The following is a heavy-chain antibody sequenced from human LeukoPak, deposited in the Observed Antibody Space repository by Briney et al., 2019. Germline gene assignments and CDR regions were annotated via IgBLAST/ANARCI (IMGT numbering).Heavy chain of an antibody. Sequence: ASVKGSCKASGYSFSGYYLQWVRQAPGQGLEWMGWLNPNSGGTNYAQKFQGRVTMTRDTSISTAYMELTRLGSDDTAVYYCARDGDGYNLGYWGQGVLVTVSS. CDR3: ARDGDGYNLGY. CDR2: LNPNSGGT. CDR1: GYSFSGYY. J-gene: IGHJ4*02. V-gene: IGHV1-2*02. D-gene: IGHD5-24*01.